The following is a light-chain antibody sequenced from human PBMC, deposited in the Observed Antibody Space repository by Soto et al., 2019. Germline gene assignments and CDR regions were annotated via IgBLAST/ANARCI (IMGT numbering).Light chain of an antibody. CDR1: QNINNY. J-gene: IGKJ4*01. CDR2: TAS. Sequence: DIQMPQSPSSVSASVGDRVTITCRASQNINNYLNWYQQQSGEAPKLLIYTASSLQSGVPARVSGSGSGTEFILTISSLQPEDFATYYCQQSYSVPLTFGGGTKVDIK. CDR3: QQSYSVPLT. V-gene: IGKV1-39*01.